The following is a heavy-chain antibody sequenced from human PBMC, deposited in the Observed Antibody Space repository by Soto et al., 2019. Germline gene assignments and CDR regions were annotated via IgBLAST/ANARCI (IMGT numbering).Heavy chain of an antibody. CDR3: AKYQYYDFWSGFYTVGLGGQYYSGMVA. V-gene: IGHV3-23*01. Sequence: PGGSLRLSCAASGFTFSSYAMSWVRQAPGKGLEWVSAISGSGGSTYYAYSVKGRFTISRDNSKNTLYLQMNSLRAEDTAVYYCAKYQYYDFWSGFYTVGLGGQYYSGMVAWGQGTTVTVAS. CDR2: ISGSGGST. J-gene: IGHJ6*02. CDR1: GFTFSSYA. D-gene: IGHD3-3*01.